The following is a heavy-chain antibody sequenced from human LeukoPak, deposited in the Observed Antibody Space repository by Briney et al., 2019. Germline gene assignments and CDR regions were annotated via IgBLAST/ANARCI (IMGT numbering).Heavy chain of an antibody. CDR2: IYYSGST. CDR3: ASFYCSGGSCYQYYYYYMDV. J-gene: IGHJ6*03. D-gene: IGHD2-15*01. V-gene: IGHV4-39*01. CDR1: GGSISSRSYY. Sequence: SETLSLTCTVSGGSISSRSYYWGWIRQPPGKGLEWIGIIYYSGSTYSNPSLRSRVTISVDTSKNQFSLKLSSVTAADTAVYYCASFYCSGGSCYQYYYYYMDVWGKGTTVTISS.